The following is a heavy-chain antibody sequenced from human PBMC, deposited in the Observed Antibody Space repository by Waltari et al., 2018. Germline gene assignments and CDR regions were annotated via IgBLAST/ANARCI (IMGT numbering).Heavy chain of an antibody. J-gene: IGHJ4*02. CDR2: IYSGGST. V-gene: IGHV3-53*02. CDR1: GFTVSSNY. D-gene: IGHD3-9*01. CDR3: ARALYFDWLPLAY. Sequence: EVQLVETGGGLIQPGGSLRLSCAASGFTVSSNYITWVRQAPGKGLEWVSVIYSGGSTYYADSVKGRFTISRDNSKNTLYLQMNSLRAEDTAVYYCARALYFDWLPLAYWGQGTLVTVSS.